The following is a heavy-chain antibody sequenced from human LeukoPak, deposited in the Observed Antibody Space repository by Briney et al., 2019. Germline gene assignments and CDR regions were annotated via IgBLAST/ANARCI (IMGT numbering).Heavy chain of an antibody. J-gene: IGHJ5*02. CDR3: AREPVWGGHWFDP. CDR2: TYYRSKWYS. D-gene: IGHD3-16*01. V-gene: IGHV6-1*01. Sequence: SQTLSLTCAISGDSVSANNAAWSWIRQSPSRGLEWLGRTYYRSKWYSDYAVSVRSRIIINPDTSKNQFSLKLSSVTAADTAVYYCAREPVWGGHWFDPWGQGTLVTVSS. CDR1: GDSVSANNAA.